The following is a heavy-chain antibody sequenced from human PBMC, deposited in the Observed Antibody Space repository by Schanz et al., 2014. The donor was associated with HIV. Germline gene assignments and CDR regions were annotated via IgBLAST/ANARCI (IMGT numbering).Heavy chain of an antibody. J-gene: IGHJ3*02. CDR2: ISDSGRTT. CDR3: AREDHYDDGTYYQGAFDI. Sequence: VQLVESGGGVVQPGRSLRLSCAASGFTFSSYGMHWVRQAPGKGLEWVSAISDSGRTTYYGDSAKGRFTISRDNAKASVYLQMNSLRDEDTAVYYCAREDHYDDGTYYQGAFDIWGQGTMVTVSS. CDR1: GFTFSSYG. V-gene: IGHV3-48*02. D-gene: IGHD3-22*01.